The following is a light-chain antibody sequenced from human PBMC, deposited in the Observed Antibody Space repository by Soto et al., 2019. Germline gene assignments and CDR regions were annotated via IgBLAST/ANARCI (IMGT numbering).Light chain of an antibody. J-gene: IGKJ1*01. V-gene: IGKV3-20*01. CDR3: QQYGSSPRA. Sequence: EIVMKQSPATLAVSPCERAALSASASQSVSSKVAWYQQIPGQTPRLLIYGASSRATGIPDRFSGSGSGTDFTLTISRLEPEDFAVYYCQQYGSSPRAFGQGTKVDTK. CDR1: QSVSSK. CDR2: GAS.